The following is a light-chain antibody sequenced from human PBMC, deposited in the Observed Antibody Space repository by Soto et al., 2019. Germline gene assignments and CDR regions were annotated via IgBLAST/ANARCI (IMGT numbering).Light chain of an antibody. CDR1: QSVSPY. J-gene: IGKJ4*01. CDR2: TTS. CDR3: QQSLSLPT. V-gene: IGKV1-39*01. Sequence: DIQMTQSPSSLSASVGDRVTITCRASQSVSPYLNWYQQKSGETPKLLIHTTSILQSGVPSRFIGSGAGTYFTLTISSLQPEDSATYCCQQSLSLPTFGGGTKVEIK.